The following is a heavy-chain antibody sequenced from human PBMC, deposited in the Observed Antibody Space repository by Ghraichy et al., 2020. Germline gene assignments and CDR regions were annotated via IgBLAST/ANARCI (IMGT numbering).Heavy chain of an antibody. CDR2: IYYSGST. CDR1: GGSISSYY. J-gene: IGHJ6*03. CDR3: ARVDLHRGVQGVRYSYYYMDV. Sequence: SETLSLTCTVSGGSISSYYWSWIRQPPGKGLEWIGYIYYSGSTNYNPSLKSRVTISVDTSKNQFSLKLSSVTAADTAVYYCARVDLHRGVQGVRYSYYYMDVWGKGTRSPSP. V-gene: IGHV4-59*01. D-gene: IGHD3-10*01.